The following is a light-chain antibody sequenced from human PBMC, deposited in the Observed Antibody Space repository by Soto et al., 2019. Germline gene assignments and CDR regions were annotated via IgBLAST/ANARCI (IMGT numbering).Light chain of an antibody. Sequence: EIVLTQSPATLSLSPGERATLSCRASQSVFKYLAWYQQKPGQAPRLLIYDASNRATGIPARFSGSGFETDFPLTISSLEPEDVAVYYCQQRNNWRCTFGGGTKVEIK. CDR1: QSVFKY. J-gene: IGKJ4*01. V-gene: IGKV3-11*01. CDR2: DAS. CDR3: QQRNNWRCT.